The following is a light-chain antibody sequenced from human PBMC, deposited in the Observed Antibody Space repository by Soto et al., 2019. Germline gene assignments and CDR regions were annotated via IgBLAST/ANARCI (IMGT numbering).Light chain of an antibody. CDR3: QQYNSYSET. Sequence: QMTLSPSTLSASVGDSVTITCRASQSISSWVAWYQQKPGKAPKLLIYDASSLESGVPSRFSGSGSGTEFALTISSRQPDDFATYYCQQYNSYSETFGQGTKVDMK. J-gene: IGKJ1*01. CDR1: QSISSW. V-gene: IGKV1-5*01. CDR2: DAS.